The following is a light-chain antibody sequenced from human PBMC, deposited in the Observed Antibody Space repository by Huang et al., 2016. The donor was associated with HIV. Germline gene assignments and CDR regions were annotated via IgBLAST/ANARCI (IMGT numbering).Light chain of an antibody. Sequence: DIQMTQSPSTLPASVGDRVTITYRASQSISNWLAWYQQKPGKAPNLLIYKASSLQIGVPSRFSGSGSGTEFTLTIRGLQPDDFATYFCQQSHTSPYTFGQGTKLEFK. J-gene: IGKJ2*01. V-gene: IGKV1-5*03. CDR3: QQSHTSPYT. CDR1: QSISNW. CDR2: KAS.